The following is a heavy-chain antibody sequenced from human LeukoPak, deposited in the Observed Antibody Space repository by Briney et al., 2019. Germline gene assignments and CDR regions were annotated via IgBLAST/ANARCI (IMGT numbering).Heavy chain of an antibody. Sequence: PSETLSLTCTVSGGSISSYYWSWIRHPAGKGLGWIGRFYTSENINYNPSLRRRITMPLDTSKNQFSLKLSSVTAADTAVYYCARDIKVGGTPDVFDIWGQGTMVTVSS. CDR1: GGSISSYY. D-gene: IGHD1-26*01. CDR2: FYTSENI. V-gene: IGHV4-4*07. J-gene: IGHJ3*02. CDR3: ARDIKVGGTPDVFDI.